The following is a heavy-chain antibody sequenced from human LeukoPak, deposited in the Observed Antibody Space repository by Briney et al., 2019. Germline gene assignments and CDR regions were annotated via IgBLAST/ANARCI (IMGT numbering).Heavy chain of an antibody. J-gene: IGHJ6*04. D-gene: IGHD3-10*02. CDR2: ISSSGSTI. CDR3: AELGITMIGGV. Sequence: GGSLRLSCAASGFTFSSYEMNWVRKAPGKGLEWVSYISSSGSTIYYADSVKGRFTISRDNAKNSLYLQMISLRAEDTAVYYCAELGITMIGGVWGKGTTVTISS. CDR1: GFTFSSYE. V-gene: IGHV3-48*03.